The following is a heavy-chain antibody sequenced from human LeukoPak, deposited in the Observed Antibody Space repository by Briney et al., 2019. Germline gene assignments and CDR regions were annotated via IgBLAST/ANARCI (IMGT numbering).Heavy chain of an antibody. D-gene: IGHD6-19*01. J-gene: IGHJ4*02. CDR1: GYIFTSYN. Sequence: ASVKVSCKASGYIFTSYNIYWVRQAPGQGLEWMGIINPSGGSTNYAQKFQGRVTMTRDTSTSTVYMELSSLRSDDTAIYYCARFAVHRRITVPGQFGLDYWGQGTLVTVSS. V-gene: IGHV1-46*01. CDR3: ARFAVHRRITVPGQFGLDY. CDR2: INPSGGST.